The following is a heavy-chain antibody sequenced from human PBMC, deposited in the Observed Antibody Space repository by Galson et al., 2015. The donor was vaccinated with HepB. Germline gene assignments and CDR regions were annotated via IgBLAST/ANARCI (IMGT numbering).Heavy chain of an antibody. CDR3: SRGRYGSATYYNYHYYYYGMDV. D-gene: IGHD3-10*01. J-gene: IGHJ6*02. CDR2: IIPILGIT. Sequence: SEKVSCKASGGTFSSYTVSWVRQAPGQGLEWMGRIIPILGITHSARKFQGRVTITADKSTSTAYMELSSLRSEDTAVYYWSRGRYGSATYYNYHYYYYGMDVWGQGTTVTVPS. V-gene: IGHV1-69*02. CDR1: GGTFSSYT.